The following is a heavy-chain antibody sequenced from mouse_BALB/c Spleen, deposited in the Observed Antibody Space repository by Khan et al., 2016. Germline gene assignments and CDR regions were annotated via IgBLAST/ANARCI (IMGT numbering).Heavy chain of an antibody. J-gene: IGHJ2*01. Sequence: EVQLVESGPELVKPGASVKISCKASGYSFTGYFMNWVKQSHGKSLEWIGRINPHIGETFYNQKFTGKATLTVDASSSTAHMELRSLASEDSAAYYCARIYRSDFDYWGQGTTLTVSS. CDR2: INPHIGET. V-gene: IGHV1-20*02. D-gene: IGHD1-1*01. CDR1: GYSFTGYF. CDR3: ARIYRSDFDY.